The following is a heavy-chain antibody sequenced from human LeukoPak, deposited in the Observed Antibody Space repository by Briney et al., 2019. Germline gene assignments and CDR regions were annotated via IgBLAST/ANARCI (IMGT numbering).Heavy chain of an antibody. D-gene: IGHD2-8*02. CDR3: ARDLATGNWFDP. CDR2: ISVYNGNT. Sequence: ASVKVSCKASGYTFSSYGISWVRQAPGQGLEWMGWISVYNGNTNYAQKLQGRVTMTTDTSTSTANMELRSLRSDDTAVYYCARDLATGNWFDPWGQGTLVTVSS. CDR1: GYTFSSYG. J-gene: IGHJ5*02. V-gene: IGHV1-18*01.